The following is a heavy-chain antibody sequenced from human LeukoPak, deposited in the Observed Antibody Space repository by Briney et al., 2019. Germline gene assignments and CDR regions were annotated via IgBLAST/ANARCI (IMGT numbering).Heavy chain of an antibody. CDR1: GYTFTSYV. J-gene: IGHJ6*02. V-gene: IGHV1-3*04. D-gene: IGHD3-22*01. CDR2: INTANGDT. CDR3: ARQRVVVTPPEYYYYGMDV. Sequence: ASVKVSCKTSGYTFTSYVLHWVRQAPGQGLEWMGWINTANGDTKYSQRLQGRVTFTRDTSASTAYMELSSLRSEDTAVYYCARQRVVVTPPEYYYYGMDVWGQGTTVTVSS.